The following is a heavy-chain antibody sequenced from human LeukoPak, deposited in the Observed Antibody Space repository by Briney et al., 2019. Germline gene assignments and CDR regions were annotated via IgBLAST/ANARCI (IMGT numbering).Heavy chain of an antibody. J-gene: IGHJ4*02. D-gene: IGHD3-10*01. V-gene: IGHV3-21*01. CDR3: ARDRLYYYGSGSYSSF. CDR2: ISSSSSYI. CDR1: GFTFSSYS. Sequence: GGSLRLSCAASGFTFSSYSMNLVRQAPGKGLEWVSSISSSSSYIYYADSVKGRFTISRDNAKNSLYLQMNSLRAEDTAVYYCARDRLYYYGSGSYSSFWGQGTLVTVSS.